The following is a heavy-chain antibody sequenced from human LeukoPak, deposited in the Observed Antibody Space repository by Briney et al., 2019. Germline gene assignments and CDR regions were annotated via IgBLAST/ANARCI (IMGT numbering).Heavy chain of an antibody. CDR3: AREERITIFGVDPYWYFDL. D-gene: IGHD3-3*01. Sequence: SETLSLTCTVSGGSMSNNGYYWGWIRQPPGRGLEWIGSLYYSGSTYYNPSLKSRVTISVDTSKNQFSLKLSSVTAADTAVYYCAREERITIFGVDPYWYFDLWGRGTLVTVSS. CDR1: GGSMSNNGYY. CDR2: LYYSGST. J-gene: IGHJ2*01. V-gene: IGHV4-39*07.